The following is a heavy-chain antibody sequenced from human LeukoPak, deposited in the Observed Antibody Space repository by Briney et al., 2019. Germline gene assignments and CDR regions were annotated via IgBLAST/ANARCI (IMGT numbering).Heavy chain of an antibody. CDR3: ARGPRSYCSSTSCYISYFQH. D-gene: IGHD2-2*02. CDR2: INHSGST. V-gene: IGHV4-34*01. CDR1: GGSFSGYY. J-gene: IGHJ1*01. Sequence: PSETPSLTCAVYGGSFSGYYWSWIRQPPGKGLEWIGEINHSGSTNYNPSLKSRVTISVDTSKNQFSLKLSSVTAADTAVYYCARGPRSYCSSTSCYISYFQHWGQGTLVTVSS.